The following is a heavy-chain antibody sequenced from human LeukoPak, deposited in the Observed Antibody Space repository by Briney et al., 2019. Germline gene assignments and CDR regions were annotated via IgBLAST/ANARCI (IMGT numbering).Heavy chain of an antibody. J-gene: IGHJ6*02. Sequence: PSETLSLTCTVSGGSISSYYWSWIRQPPGKGLEWIGYIYYSGSTNYNPSLKSRVTISVDTSKNQFSLKLSSVTAADTAVYYCARSQVLRYFDWLLDGMDVWGQGTTVTVSS. V-gene: IGHV4-59*01. CDR2: IYYSGST. D-gene: IGHD3-9*01. CDR1: GGSISSYY. CDR3: ARSQVLRYFDWLLDGMDV.